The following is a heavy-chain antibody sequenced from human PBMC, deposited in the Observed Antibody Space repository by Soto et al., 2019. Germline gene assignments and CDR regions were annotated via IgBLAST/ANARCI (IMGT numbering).Heavy chain of an antibody. J-gene: IGHJ4*02. D-gene: IGHD3-10*01. CDR2: IYYSGST. Sequence: SETLSLTCTVSGGSISSYYWSWIRQPPGKGLEWIGEIYYSGSTNYNPSLKSRVTISLDTSKNQFSLKLSSVTAADAAVYYCASYGRGTYYYGYYFHHWGQGTPVTVSS. CDR3: ASYGRGTYYYGYYFHH. CDR1: GGSISSYY. V-gene: IGHV4-59*12.